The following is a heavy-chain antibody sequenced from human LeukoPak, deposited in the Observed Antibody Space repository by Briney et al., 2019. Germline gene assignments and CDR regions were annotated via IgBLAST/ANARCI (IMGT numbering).Heavy chain of an antibody. CDR3: ASLDGDYVFDY. Sequence: GGSLRLSCAASGFTFSSYSMNWVRQAPGKRREWVSSISSSSSYIYYADSVKGRFTISRDNAKNSLYLQMNSLRAEDTAVYYCASLDGDYVFDYWGQGTLVTVSS. D-gene: IGHD4-17*01. J-gene: IGHJ4*02. V-gene: IGHV3-21*01. CDR2: ISSSSSYI. CDR1: GFTFSSYS.